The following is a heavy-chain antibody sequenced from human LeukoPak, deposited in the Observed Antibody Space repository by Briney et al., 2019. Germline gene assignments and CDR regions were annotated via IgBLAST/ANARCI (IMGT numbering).Heavy chain of an antibody. V-gene: IGHV3-9*01. CDR1: GFTFDDYA. CDR3: AKDRTITGDSAFDI. D-gene: IGHD7-27*01. J-gene: IGHJ3*02. CDR2: ISWNSGSI. Sequence: GRSLRLSCAASGFTFDDYAMHWVRQAPGKGLEWASGISWNSGSIGYADSVKGRFTISRDNAKNSLYLQMNSLRAEDTALYYCAKDRTITGDSAFDIWGQGTMVTVSS.